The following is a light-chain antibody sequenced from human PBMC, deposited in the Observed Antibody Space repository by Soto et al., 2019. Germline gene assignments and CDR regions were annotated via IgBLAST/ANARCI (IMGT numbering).Light chain of an antibody. J-gene: IGKJ5*01. V-gene: IGKV3-11*01. CDR1: QSVSSF. Sequence: EVVLTQSPATLSLSPGERVTLSCRASQSVSSFLSWYQHKPGQAPRLLIYVASNRATGIPARFSGSGSGTDFTLTISSLEPEDFAIYYCQQRRNLITFGQGTRLEIK. CDR3: QQRRNLIT. CDR2: VAS.